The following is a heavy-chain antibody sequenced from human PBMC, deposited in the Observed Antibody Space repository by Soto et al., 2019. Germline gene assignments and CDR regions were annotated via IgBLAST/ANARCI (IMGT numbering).Heavy chain of an antibody. Sequence: TSETLSLTCTVSGGSIISYYRIWVRQPSFKGLEWIVRIYTSGSTNYNPSLKSRVTMSVDTSKNQFSLKLSSVTAADTAVYYCAREIVPRITMVRGVPWYFDYWGQGTLVTVSS. CDR3: AREIVPRITMVRGVPWYFDY. CDR2: IYTSGST. CDR1: GGSIISYY. J-gene: IGHJ4*02. D-gene: IGHD3-10*01. V-gene: IGHV4-4*07.